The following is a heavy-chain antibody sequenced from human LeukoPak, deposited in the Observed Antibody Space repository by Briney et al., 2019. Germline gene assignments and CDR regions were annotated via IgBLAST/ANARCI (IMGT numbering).Heavy chain of an antibody. J-gene: IGHJ4*02. D-gene: IGHD5-18*01. V-gene: IGHV1-2*02. CDR1: GSTFTKYY. CDR3: ATSSGYSHTWGAFDF. CDR2: INPNNGGT. Sequence: WASVKVSCKTSGSTFTKYYMHWVRQAPGQGLEWMGWINPNNGGTNYTQKFRGRVTMTGDTSINTVYMELSRLKSDDTAVYYCATSSGYSHTWGAFDFWGQGALVTVSS.